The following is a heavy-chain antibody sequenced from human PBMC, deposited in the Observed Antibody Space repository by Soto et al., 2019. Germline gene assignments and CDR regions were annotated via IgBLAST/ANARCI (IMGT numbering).Heavy chain of an antibody. V-gene: IGHV3-48*01. Sequence: EVQVVESGGGLVQPGGSLRLSCAASGFTFSRYSMNWVRQAPGKGLEWLSYISSGSDIIYYADSVKGRFTISRDNAKNSLYLQMKSLRVEDTAVYYCAREPIEDRHGVDVWGQGTTVTVSS. CDR2: ISSGSDII. J-gene: IGHJ6*02. CDR1: GFTFSRYS. D-gene: IGHD2-15*01. CDR3: AREPIEDRHGVDV.